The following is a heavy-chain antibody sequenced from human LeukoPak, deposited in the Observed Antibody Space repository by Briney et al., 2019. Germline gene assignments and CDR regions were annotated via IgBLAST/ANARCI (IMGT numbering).Heavy chain of an antibody. CDR2: INPNSGGT. V-gene: IGHV1-2*02. Sequence: ASVKVSCKASGYTFTGYYMHWVRQAPGQGLEWMGWINPNSGGTNYAQKFQGRVTMTRDTSISTAYMELSRLRSDDTAVYYCAREVTGDPYYYYGMDVWGQRTTVTVSS. CDR1: GYTFTGYY. CDR3: AREVTGDPYYYYGMDV. J-gene: IGHJ6*02. D-gene: IGHD7-27*01.